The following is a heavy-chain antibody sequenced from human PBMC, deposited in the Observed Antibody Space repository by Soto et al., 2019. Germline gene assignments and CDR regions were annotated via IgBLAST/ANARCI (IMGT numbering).Heavy chain of an antibody. Sequence: EVQLVESGGGLVKPGGSLRLSCAGSGFSFSSYSMNWVRLAPGKGLEWVSSISSRSGYIYYAYSIRGRFTISRDNAKNSLYLPMSSLRAEDTAVYYCAKGTRGFIRSDGFDIWGQGTMVTVSS. CDR2: ISSRSGYI. CDR1: GFSFSSYS. CDR3: AKGTRGFIRSDGFDI. V-gene: IGHV3-21*06. J-gene: IGHJ3*02. D-gene: IGHD2-8*02.